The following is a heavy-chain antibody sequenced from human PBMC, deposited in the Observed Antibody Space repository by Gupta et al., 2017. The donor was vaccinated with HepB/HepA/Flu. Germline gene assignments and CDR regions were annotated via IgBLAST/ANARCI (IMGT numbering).Heavy chain of an antibody. CDR3: ARHIAAAAGWFDP. J-gene: IGHJ5*02. D-gene: IGHD6-13*01. V-gene: IGHV4-59*08. CDR1: GGSISSYY. CDR2: IYYSGST. Sequence: QVQLQESGPGLVKPSETLSLTCTVSGGSISSYYWSWIRQPPGKGLEWIGYIYYSGSTNYNPSLKSRVTISVDTSKNQFSLKLSSVTAADTAVYYCARHIAAAAGWFDPWGQGTLVTVSS.